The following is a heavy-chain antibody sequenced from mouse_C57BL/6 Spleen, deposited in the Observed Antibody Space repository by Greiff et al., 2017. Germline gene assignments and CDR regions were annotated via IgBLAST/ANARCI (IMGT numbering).Heavy chain of an antibody. Sequence: DVQLVESGGGLVQPGGSLSLSCAASGFTFTDYYMSWVRQPPGKALEWLGFIRNKANGYTTEYSASVKGRFTISRDNSQSILYLHMNALRAEDSATYYCARSPFITTVVARYYAMDYWGQGTSVTVSS. CDR1: GFTFTDYY. D-gene: IGHD1-1*01. J-gene: IGHJ4*01. CDR2: IRNKANGYTT. V-gene: IGHV7-3*01. CDR3: ARSPFITTVVARYYAMDY.